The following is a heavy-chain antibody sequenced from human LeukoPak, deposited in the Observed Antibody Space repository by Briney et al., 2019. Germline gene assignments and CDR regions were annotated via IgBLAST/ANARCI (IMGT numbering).Heavy chain of an antibody. D-gene: IGHD2-21*02. CDR2: INTNTGNP. CDR3: ARVVGCGGDCYSGISDY. J-gene: IGHJ4*02. V-gene: IGHV7-4-1*02. Sequence: ASVKVSCKASGYTFTSYAMNWVRQAPGQGLEWMGWINTNTGNPTYAQGFAGRFVFSLDTSVSTAYLQISSLKAEDTAVYYCARVVGCGGDCYSGISDYWGQGTLVTVSS. CDR1: GYTFTSYA.